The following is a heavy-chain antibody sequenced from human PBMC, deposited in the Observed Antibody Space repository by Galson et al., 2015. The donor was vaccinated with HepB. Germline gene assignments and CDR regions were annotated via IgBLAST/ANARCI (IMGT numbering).Heavy chain of an antibody. CDR2: VYPDDSDT. J-gene: IGHJ5*02. D-gene: IGHD1-1*01. Sequence: QSGAEVKKPGESLKISCKGSGYSFSRYWIGWVRQMPGKGLEWMGIVYPDDSDTRYSPSFEGQVTISADMSINTTYLQWSSLKASDTAMYYCVGHEEVERLSDLWGQGTLVTVSS. CDR3: VGHEEVERLSDL. V-gene: IGHV5-51*01. CDR1: GYSFSRYW.